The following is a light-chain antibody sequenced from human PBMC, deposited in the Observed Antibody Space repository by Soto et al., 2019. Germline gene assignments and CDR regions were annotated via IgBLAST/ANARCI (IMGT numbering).Light chain of an antibody. Sequence: QSVLTQPPSVSGAPGQRVTISCTGSTSNIGAGYDVHWYQQLPGTAPKLFIYANNNRPSGVPDRFSGSKSGTSASLAITGLQAADEADYYCQSYDSSLSGVVFGGGTKLTVL. CDR2: ANN. CDR3: QSYDSSLSGVV. V-gene: IGLV1-40*01. J-gene: IGLJ2*01. CDR1: TSNIGAGYD.